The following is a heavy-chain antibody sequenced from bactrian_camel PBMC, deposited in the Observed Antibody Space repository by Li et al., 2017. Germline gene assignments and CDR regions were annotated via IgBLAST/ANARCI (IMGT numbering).Heavy chain of an antibody. D-gene: IGHD6*01. CDR3: VRDPYGGGWGFGY. CDR1: GFTFSNYV. CDR2: ISWSGSV. Sequence: VQLVESGGGSVQAGGSLRLSCTASGFTFSNYVMYWVRQAPGKGLEWVSGISWSGSVNYADSVKGQFTISRDNGKNTVYLQMNSLKPEDTAVYYCVRDPYGGGWGFGYWGQGTQVTVS. V-gene: IGHV3S40*01. J-gene: IGHJ6*01.